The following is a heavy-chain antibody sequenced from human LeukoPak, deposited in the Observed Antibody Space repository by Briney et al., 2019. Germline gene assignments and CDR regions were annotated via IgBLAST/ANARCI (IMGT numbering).Heavy chain of an antibody. CDR2: INSDGSST. CDR1: GFTFSSYW. J-gene: IGHJ5*02. D-gene: IGHD1-26*01. V-gene: IGHV3-74*01. CDR3: ARGTGYSGSLGP. Sequence: GGSLRLSCAASGFTFSSYWMHWVRQAPGKGLVWVSRINSDGSSTNYADSVKGRFTISRDNAKNTLYLQMNSLRAEDTAVYYCARGTGYSGSLGPWGQGTLVTVSS.